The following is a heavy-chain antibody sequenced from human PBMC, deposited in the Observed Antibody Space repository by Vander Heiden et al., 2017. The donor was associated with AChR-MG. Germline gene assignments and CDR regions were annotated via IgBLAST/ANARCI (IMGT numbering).Heavy chain of an antibody. Sequence: QVQLVESGGGLVKPGGSLRLSCAASGFTFRDYYMSWIRQAPGKGLEWVSYISSSSSYTNYAASVKGRVSISRDNAKNSLYRQMNSLRAEDTAVYYCARDTRYSGNDGLSNGMDVWGQGTTVTVSS. CDR2: ISSSSSYT. D-gene: IGHD1-1*01. CDR3: ARDTRYSGNDGLSNGMDV. V-gene: IGHV3-11*06. J-gene: IGHJ6*02. CDR1: GFTFRDYY.